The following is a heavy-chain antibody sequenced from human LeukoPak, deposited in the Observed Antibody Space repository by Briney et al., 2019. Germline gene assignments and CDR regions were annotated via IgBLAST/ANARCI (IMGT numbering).Heavy chain of an antibody. CDR3: ARDTVPGDSFDI. V-gene: IGHV4-31*03. CDR2: INYRGSA. CDR1: GVSISSVDYY. Sequence: SQTLSLTCTVSGVSISSVDYYWSWIRQYPGKGLEWIGYINYRGSAYYNPSLKSRVTISVDTSKNQFSLKLTSVTAADTAVYYCARDTVPGDSFDIWGQGTMVTVSS. J-gene: IGHJ3*02.